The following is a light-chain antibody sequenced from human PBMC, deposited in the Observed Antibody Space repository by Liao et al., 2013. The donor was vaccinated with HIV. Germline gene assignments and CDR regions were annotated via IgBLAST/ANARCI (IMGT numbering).Light chain of an antibody. CDR3: QAWDTTTGSV. CDR1: RLWNKY. J-gene: IGLJ1*01. V-gene: IGLV3-1*01. CDR2: QDT. Sequence: SYDLTQSRSVSVSPGQTVTIICSGDRLWNKYVSWYQQKPGQSPVLVIYQDTKRPSGIPERFSGSNSGNTATLTITGTQAMDEADYYCQAWDTTTGSVFGTGTKVTVL.